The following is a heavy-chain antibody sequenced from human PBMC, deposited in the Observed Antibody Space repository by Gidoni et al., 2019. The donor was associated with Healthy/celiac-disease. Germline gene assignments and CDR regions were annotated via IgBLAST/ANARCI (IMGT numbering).Heavy chain of an antibody. D-gene: IGHD1-26*01. CDR2: SGAYNCNT. CDR1: GYTFTRYG. J-gene: IGHJ3*02. Sequence: QVQLVQSGAEVKKPGASVQVSCKASGYTFTRYGISCVRQDPGQGLEWMGWSGAYNCNTNYAQKLQGIVTITTDTSTSKAYIELRSLRSDDTAVYYCASDSGSYYGRWMGAFDIWGQGTMVTVSS. CDR3: ASDSGSYYGRWMGAFDI. V-gene: IGHV1-18*01.